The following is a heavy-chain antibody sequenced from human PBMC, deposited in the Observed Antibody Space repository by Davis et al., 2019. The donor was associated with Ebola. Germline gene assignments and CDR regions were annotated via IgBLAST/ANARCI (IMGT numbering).Heavy chain of an antibody. CDR3: ARGRHDFWSGSPPNWFDT. J-gene: IGHJ5*02. V-gene: IGHV3-21*01. CDR2: ISSSSSYI. Sequence: GESLKISCAASGFTFSSYSMNWVRQAPGKGLEWVSSISSSSSYIYYADSVKGRFTISRDNTKNSLYLQMNSLRDEDTAVYYCARGRHDFWSGSPPNWFDTWGQGTLVTVSS. CDR1: GFTFSSYS. D-gene: IGHD3-3*01.